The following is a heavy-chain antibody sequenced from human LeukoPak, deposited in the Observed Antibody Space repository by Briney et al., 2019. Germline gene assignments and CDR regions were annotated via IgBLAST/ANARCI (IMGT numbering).Heavy chain of an antibody. D-gene: IGHD3-22*01. CDR1: GGSFSGYY. CDR3: ARDPYDSSGYYTD. J-gene: IGHJ4*02. CDR2: INHSGST. Sequence: SETLSLTCAVYGGSFSGYYWSWIRQPPGKGLEWIGEINHSGSTNYNPSLKSRVTISVDTSKNQFSLKLSSVTAADTAVYYYARDPYDSSGYYTDWGQGTLVTVSS. V-gene: IGHV4-34*01.